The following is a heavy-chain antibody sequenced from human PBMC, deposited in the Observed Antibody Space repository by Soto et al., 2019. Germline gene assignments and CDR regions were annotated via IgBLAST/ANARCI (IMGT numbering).Heavy chain of an antibody. D-gene: IGHD2-2*01. CDR3: ARGVYCSSTSCSADPALVGFDY. J-gene: IGHJ4*02. CDR1: GFTFSSYG. CDR2: IWYDGSNK. Sequence: GGSLRLSCAASGFTFSSYGMHWVRQAPGKGLEWVAVIWYDGSNKYYADSVKGRFTISRDNSKNTLYLQMNSLRAEDTAVYYCARGVYCSSTSCSADPALVGFDYWGQGTLVTVSS. V-gene: IGHV3-33*01.